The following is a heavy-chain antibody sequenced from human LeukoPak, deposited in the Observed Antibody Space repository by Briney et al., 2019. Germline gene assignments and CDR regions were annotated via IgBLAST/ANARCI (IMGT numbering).Heavy chain of an antibody. CDR2: INPSGGST. V-gene: IGHV1-46*01. CDR3: GRSYSGYDHFDY. J-gene: IGHJ4*02. D-gene: IGHD5-12*01. Sequence: ASVKVSCKTSGYTFTIYYMHWVRQAPGQGLEWMGIINPSGGSTSYAQKFQGRVTMTRDTSTSTVYMELSSLRSEDTAVYYCGRSYSGYDHFDYWGQGTLVTVSS. CDR1: GYTFTIYY.